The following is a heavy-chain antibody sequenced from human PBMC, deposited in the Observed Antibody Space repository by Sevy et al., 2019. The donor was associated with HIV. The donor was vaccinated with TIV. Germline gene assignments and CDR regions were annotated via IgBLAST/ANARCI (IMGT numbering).Heavy chain of an antibody. CDR2: VAAYNADS. CDR3: ARAQAPYTGSSSFDY. D-gene: IGHD5-12*01. CDR1: GYPFTVYH. Sequence: ASVKVSCKASGYPFTVYHITWVRQAPGQGLEWLGWVAAYNADSNYAHTVRDRVTMTTDTSTNTAHMELRSLTSADTAVYFCARAQAPYTGSSSFDYWAQGTLVTVSS. J-gene: IGHJ4*02. V-gene: IGHV1-18*04.